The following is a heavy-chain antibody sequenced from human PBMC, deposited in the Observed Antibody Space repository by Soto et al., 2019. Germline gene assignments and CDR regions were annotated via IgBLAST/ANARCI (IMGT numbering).Heavy chain of an antibody. CDR1: GFTFSSYG. Sequence: GGSLRLSCAASGFTFSSYGMHWVRQAPGKGLEWVAVISYDGSNKYYADSVKGRFTISRDNSKNTLYLQMNSLRAEDTAVYYCAKDRFERVATTEDYYYGMDGWGQGTTVTVSS. J-gene: IGHJ6*02. CDR2: ISYDGSNK. V-gene: IGHV3-30*18. CDR3: AKDRFERVATTEDYYYGMDG. D-gene: IGHD5-12*01.